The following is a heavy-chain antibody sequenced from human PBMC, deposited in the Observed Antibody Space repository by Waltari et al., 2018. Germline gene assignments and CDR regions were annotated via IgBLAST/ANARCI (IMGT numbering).Heavy chain of an antibody. V-gene: IGHV4-34*01. CDR1: GGSFSGYY. CDR3: ARGTYYYDSSGYYLNYYYYYGMDV. D-gene: IGHD3-22*01. Sequence: QVQLQQWGAGLLKPSETLSLTCAVYGGSFSGYYWSWIRQPPGKGLEWIGEINHSGSTNYHPSLKRRVTISVDTSKNQFSLKLSSVTAADTAVYYCARGTYYYDSSGYYLNYYYYYGMDVWGQGTTVTVSS. J-gene: IGHJ6*02. CDR2: INHSGST.